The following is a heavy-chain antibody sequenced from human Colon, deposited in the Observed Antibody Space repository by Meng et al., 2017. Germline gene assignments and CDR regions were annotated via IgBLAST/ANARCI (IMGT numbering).Heavy chain of an antibody. Sequence: QVQLQQSGPGLVKPSQTLSLTCAISGDSVSSYSAAWDWIRQSPSRGLEWLGRTYYRSRWYNDYAVSLKGRITITPDTFKNLFSLHLNSVTPEDTAIYYCARDLSSARYYFDNWGQGILVTVSS. CDR3: ARDLSSARYYFDN. J-gene: IGHJ4*02. CDR1: GDSVSSYSAA. V-gene: IGHV6-1*01. D-gene: IGHD3-22*01. CDR2: TYYRSRWYN.